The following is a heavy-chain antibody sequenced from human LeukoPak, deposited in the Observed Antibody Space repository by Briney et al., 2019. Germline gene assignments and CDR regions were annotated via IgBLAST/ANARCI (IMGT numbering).Heavy chain of an antibody. D-gene: IGHD6-13*01. V-gene: IGHV1-3*01. J-gene: IGHJ4*02. Sequence: ASVKVSCKASGYTFTSHAMHWVRQAPGQRLEWMGWINAGNGNTKYSQTFQGRVTFTRDTSASTVYMDLSSLRSEDTAVYYCAREHSTSWSDFDYWGQGTLVTISS. CDR2: INAGNGNT. CDR1: GYTFTSHA. CDR3: AREHSTSWSDFDY.